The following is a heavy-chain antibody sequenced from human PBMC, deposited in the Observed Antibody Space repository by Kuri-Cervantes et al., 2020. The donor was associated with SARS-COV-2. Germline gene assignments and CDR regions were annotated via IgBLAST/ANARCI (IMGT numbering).Heavy chain of an antibody. V-gene: IGHV4-39*07. J-gene: IGHJ4*02. CDR2: VNHRGST. CDR3: ARGRLWSGYYTYFDY. CDR1: GGSISSSSYY. Sequence: SETLSLTCTVSGGSISSSSYYWGWIRQSPGKGLEWIGEVNHRGSTNYNPSLKSRVTISVDTSKNQFSLKLSSVTAADTAVYYCARGRLWSGYYTYFDYWGQGTLVTVSS. D-gene: IGHD3-3*01.